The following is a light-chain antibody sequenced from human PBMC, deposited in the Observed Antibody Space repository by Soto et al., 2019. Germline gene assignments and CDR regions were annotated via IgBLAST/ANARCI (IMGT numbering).Light chain of an antibody. CDR3: QQSYSTPYT. CDR1: QSISTY. V-gene: IGKV1-39*01. Sequence: IQMTQSPSSLSASVGDRVTISCRARQSISTYLNWYQQKPGKAPKLLIYAASSLQSGVPSRFSGSGSGTDFTLTISSLQPEDFATYYCQQSYSTPYTFAQGTKLEIK. CDR2: AAS. J-gene: IGKJ2*01.